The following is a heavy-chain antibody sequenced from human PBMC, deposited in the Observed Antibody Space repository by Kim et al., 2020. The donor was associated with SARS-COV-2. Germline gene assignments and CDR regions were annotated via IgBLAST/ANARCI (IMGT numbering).Heavy chain of an antibody. J-gene: IGHJ6*02. Sequence: ASVKVSCKASGYTFTSYDINWVRQATGQGLEWMGWMNPNSGNTGYAQKFQGRVTMTRNTSISTAYMELSSLRSEDTAVYYCARAPKHPVTIFGVVIKVYYGMDVWGQGTTVTVSS. D-gene: IGHD3-3*01. CDR1: GYTFTSYD. V-gene: IGHV1-8*01. CDR3: ARAPKHPVTIFGVVIKVYYGMDV. CDR2: MNPNSGNT.